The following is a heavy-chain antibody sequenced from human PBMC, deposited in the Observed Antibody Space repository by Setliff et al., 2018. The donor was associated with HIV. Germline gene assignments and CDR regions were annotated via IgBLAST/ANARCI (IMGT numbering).Heavy chain of an antibody. CDR2: INPNSGNT. V-gene: IGHV1-8*01. CDR3: ARSLFYIAARPGGFDI. Sequence: ASVKVSCKASAYTFTTYDINWVRQATGQGLEWMGWINPNSGNTGYAQKFQGRVTMTRDTSISTAYMELSSLRSEDTAVYYCARSLFYIAARPGGFDIWGQGTMVTVSS. J-gene: IGHJ3*02. D-gene: IGHD6-6*01. CDR1: AYTFTTYD.